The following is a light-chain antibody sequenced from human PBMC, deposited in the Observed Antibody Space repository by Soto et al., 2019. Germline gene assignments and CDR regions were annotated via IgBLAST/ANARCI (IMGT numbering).Light chain of an antibody. CDR3: QQYGDWPLT. Sequence: EIVLTQSPATLSVSPGERATLSCRASQSVGNNFAWYQQKPCQAPRLLIFATSTRATGVPARFSGSWSGTEFTLTINSLQSEDFAVYYCQQYGDWPLTFGGGAKVEIE. J-gene: IGKJ4*02. CDR1: QSVGNN. CDR2: ATS. V-gene: IGKV3-15*01.